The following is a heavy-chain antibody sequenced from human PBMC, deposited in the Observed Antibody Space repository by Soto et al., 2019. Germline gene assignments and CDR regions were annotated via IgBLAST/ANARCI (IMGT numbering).Heavy chain of an antibody. Sequence: VQLVESGGGVVQPGRSLRLSCAASGFTFSDYAMHWVRQAPGKGLEWGAVVSNDGRNTHYAESLKGRFTISRDSSKNTVSLEMTSLRAEDTSVYYCANGGRQWLVTSDFNYWGQGALVTVSS. CDR2: VSNDGRNT. J-gene: IGHJ4*02. CDR3: ANGGRQWLVTSDFNY. CDR1: GFTFSDYA. V-gene: IGHV3-30*18. D-gene: IGHD6-19*01.